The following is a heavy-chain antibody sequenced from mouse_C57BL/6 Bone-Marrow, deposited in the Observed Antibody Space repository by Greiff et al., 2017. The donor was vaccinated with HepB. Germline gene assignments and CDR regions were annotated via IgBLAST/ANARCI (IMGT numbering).Heavy chain of an antibody. CDR1: GYTFTGYW. D-gene: IGHD1-1*01. V-gene: IGHV1-9*01. J-gene: IGHJ1*03. CDR3: ARVPSYYYGSSWYFDV. Sequence: VKLQESGAELMKPGASVKLSCKATGYTFTGYWIEWVKQRPGHGLEWIGEILPGSGSTNYNEKFKGKATFTADTSSNTAYMQLSSLTTEDSAIYYCARVPSYYYGSSWYFDVWGTGTTVTVSS. CDR2: ILPGSGST.